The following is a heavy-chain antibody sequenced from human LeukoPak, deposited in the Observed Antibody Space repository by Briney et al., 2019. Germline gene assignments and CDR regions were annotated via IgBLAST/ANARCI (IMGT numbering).Heavy chain of an antibody. Sequence: GASVKVSCKASGYTFTSYGISWVRQAPGQGLEWMGWISAYNGNTNYAQKLQGRVTITADESTSTAYMELSSLRSEDTAVYYCARGGKYYYGSGKPFDYWGQGTLVTVSS. D-gene: IGHD3-10*01. CDR3: ARGGKYYYGSGKPFDY. V-gene: IGHV1-18*01. CDR1: GYTFTSYG. J-gene: IGHJ4*02. CDR2: ISAYNGNT.